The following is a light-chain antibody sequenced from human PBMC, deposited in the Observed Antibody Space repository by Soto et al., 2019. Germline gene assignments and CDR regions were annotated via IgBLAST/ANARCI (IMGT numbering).Light chain of an antibody. J-gene: IGKJ5*01. Sequence: DIQMTQSPSTLSASLGDRVTITCRASQSISSWLAWYQQKPGQPPKLLIYWASTRESGVPDRFSGSGSGTDFTLTITSLRPEDFATYWCQQSYNTPVTFGQGTRLEIK. CDR1: QSISSW. CDR3: QQSYNTPVT. CDR2: WAS. V-gene: IGKV1-5*03.